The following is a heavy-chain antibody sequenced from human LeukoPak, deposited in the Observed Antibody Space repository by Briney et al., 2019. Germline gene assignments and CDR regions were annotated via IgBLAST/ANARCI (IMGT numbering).Heavy chain of an antibody. D-gene: IGHD3-22*01. Sequence: GRSLRLSYAASGFTFSSYSMNWVRQAPGKGLEWVSSISSSSSYIYYADSVKGRFTISRDNAKNSLYLQMNSLRAEDTAVYYCARKGTYYDSSGSPHYYGMDVWGQGTTVTVSS. J-gene: IGHJ6*02. CDR1: GFTFSSYS. V-gene: IGHV3-21*01. CDR2: ISSSSSYI. CDR3: ARKGTYYDSSGSPHYYGMDV.